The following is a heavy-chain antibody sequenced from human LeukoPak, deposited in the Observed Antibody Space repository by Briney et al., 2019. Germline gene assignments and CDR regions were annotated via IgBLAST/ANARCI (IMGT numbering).Heavy chain of an antibody. CDR2: ISYTGST. CDR3: ARLLSLGFDY. D-gene: IGHD2/OR15-2a*01. J-gene: IGHJ4*02. CDR1: GGSISSYY. Sequence: SETLSLTCTDSGGSISSYYWSWIRQPPGKGLEWIGYISYTGSTNYNPSLKSRVTISVDTSKNQFPLKLSSVTAADTAVYYCARLLSLGFDYWGQGTLVTVSS. V-gene: IGHV4-59*01.